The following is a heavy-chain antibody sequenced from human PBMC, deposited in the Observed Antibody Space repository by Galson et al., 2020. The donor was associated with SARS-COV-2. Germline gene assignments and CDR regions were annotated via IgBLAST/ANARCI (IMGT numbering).Heavy chain of an antibody. Sequence: SQTLSLPCAISGDSVSSNTAAWNWIRQSPPRGLEWLGRTYNRSKWSTNYAVSVKSRITINPDTSKNQFSLQLNSVTPEDTAIYYCAGRVAGAGSLHIWGQGTMGIVSS. CDR3: AGRVAGAGSLHI. J-gene: IGHJ3*02. CDR1: GDSVSSNTAA. D-gene: IGHD6-13*01. V-gene: IGHV6-1*01. CDR2: TYNRSKWST.